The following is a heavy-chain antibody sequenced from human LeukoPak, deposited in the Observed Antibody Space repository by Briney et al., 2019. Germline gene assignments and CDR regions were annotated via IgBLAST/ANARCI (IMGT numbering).Heavy chain of an antibody. CDR3: AKDSSGWYGGFDY. D-gene: IGHD6-19*01. CDR1: GFTFSSYA. V-gene: IGHV3-23*01. Sequence: GGSQRLSCAASGFTFSSYAMSWVRQAPGKGLEWVSAISGSGGSTYYADSVKGRFTISRDNSKNTLYLQMNSLRAEDTAVYYCAKDSSGWYGGFDYWGQGTLVTVSS. CDR2: ISGSGGST. J-gene: IGHJ4*02.